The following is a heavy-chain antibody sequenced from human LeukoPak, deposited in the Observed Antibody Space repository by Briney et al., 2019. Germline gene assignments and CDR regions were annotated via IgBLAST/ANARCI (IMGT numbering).Heavy chain of an antibody. CDR2: IYYSGST. CDR3: ASYWGSGANWFDP. V-gene: IGHV4-59*01. J-gene: IGHJ5*02. D-gene: IGHD7-27*01. CDR1: GGSISSYY. Sequence: SETLSLTCTVSGGSISSYYWSWIRQPPGKGLEWIGYIYYSGSTNYNPSLKSRVTISVDTSKNQFSLKLSSVTAADTAVYYCASYWGSGANWFDPWGQGTLVPVSS.